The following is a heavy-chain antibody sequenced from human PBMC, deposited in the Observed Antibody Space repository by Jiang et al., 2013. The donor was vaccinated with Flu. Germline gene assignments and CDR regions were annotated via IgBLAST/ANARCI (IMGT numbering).Heavy chain of an antibody. Sequence: GAEVKKPGSSVKVSCKASGGTFSSYTISWVRQAPGQGLEWMGRIIPILGIANYAQKFQGRVTITADKSTSTAYMELSSLRSEDTAVYYCARDTDSGYEDYWGQGTLVTVSS. D-gene: IGHD3-22*01. V-gene: IGHV1-69*04. J-gene: IGHJ4*02. CDR3: ARDTDSGYEDY. CDR1: GGTFSSYT. CDR2: IIPILGIA.